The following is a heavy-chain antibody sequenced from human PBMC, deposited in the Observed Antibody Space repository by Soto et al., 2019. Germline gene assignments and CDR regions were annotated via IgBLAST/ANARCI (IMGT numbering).Heavy chain of an antibody. J-gene: IGHJ5*02. V-gene: IGHV1-18*01. D-gene: IGHD3-9*01. CDR2: ISGYNGDT. CDR3: ARDYDIWGEDWFDP. Sequence: QVQLVQSGGEMRKPGASVKVSCKASGYTFTNFGISWVRQAPGQGFEWVGWISGYNGDTNYAPKFRGRVIMTKDTSTTTAYMELTTLTSDDTAVYSCARDYDIWGEDWFDPWGQGTLVTVSS. CDR1: GYTFTNFG.